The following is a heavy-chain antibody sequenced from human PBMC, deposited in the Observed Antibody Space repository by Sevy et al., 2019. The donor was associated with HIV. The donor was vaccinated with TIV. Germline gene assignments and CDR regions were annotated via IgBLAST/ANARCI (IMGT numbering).Heavy chain of an antibody. V-gene: IGHV3-15*07. CDR2: IKSKTDGGTT. Sequence: GGSLRLSCAASGFTFSNAWMNWVRQAPGKGLEWVGRIKSKTDGGTTDYAAPVKGRFPISRDDSKNTPYLQMNSLKTEDTAVYYCTTSYSSGWYGGRFDPWGQGTLVTVSS. J-gene: IGHJ5*02. CDR1: GFTFSNAW. D-gene: IGHD6-19*01. CDR3: TTSYSSGWYGGRFDP.